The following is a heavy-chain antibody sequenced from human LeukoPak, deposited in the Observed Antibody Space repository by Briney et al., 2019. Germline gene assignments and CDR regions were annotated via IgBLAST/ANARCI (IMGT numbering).Heavy chain of an antibody. V-gene: IGHV1-18*01. CDR2: ISAYNGNT. CDR1: GYTFTSYG. CDR3: ARDGKYSSSSGSWFDP. Sequence: GASVSVSCKASGYTFTSYGISWVRQAPGQGLEWMGWISAYNGNTNYAQKLQGRVTMTTDTSTSTAYMELRSLRSDDTAVYYCARDGKYSSSSGSWFDPWGQGTLVTVSS. D-gene: IGHD6-6*01. J-gene: IGHJ5*02.